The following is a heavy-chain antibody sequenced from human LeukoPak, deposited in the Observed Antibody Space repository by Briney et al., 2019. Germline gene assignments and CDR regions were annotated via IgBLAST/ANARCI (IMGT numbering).Heavy chain of an antibody. CDR3: ANQGSSGSFDY. Sequence: GDSLKISCKASGYSFTNYWIGWVRQMPGKGLEWMGIIYPGDSDTRYGPSFQGQVTISADKSISTSYLQWSSLKASDTAMYYCANQGSSGSFDYWGQGTLVTASS. CDR2: IYPGDSDT. J-gene: IGHJ4*02. D-gene: IGHD2-2*01. V-gene: IGHV5-51*01. CDR1: GYSFTNYW.